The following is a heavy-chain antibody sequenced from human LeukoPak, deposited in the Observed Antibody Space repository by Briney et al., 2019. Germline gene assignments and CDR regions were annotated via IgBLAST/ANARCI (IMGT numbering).Heavy chain of an antibody. Sequence: GGSLRLSCAASGFSFSTSWMHWVRQAPAKGLVWVSRLNSDGSNTIYADSVKGRFTISRGNAKNTLYLQMNSLRAEDTAVYYCARDNYYSIDVWGQGTTVTISS. V-gene: IGHV3-74*01. CDR3: ARDNYYSIDV. J-gene: IGHJ6*02. CDR2: LNSDGSNT. CDR1: GFSFSTSW.